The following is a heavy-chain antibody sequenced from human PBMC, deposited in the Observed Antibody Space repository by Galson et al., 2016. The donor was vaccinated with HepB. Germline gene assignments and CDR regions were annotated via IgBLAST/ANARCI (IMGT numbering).Heavy chain of an antibody. J-gene: IGHJ6*02. Sequence: SLRLSCAASGFTFSSYGMHWVRQAPGKGLEWVAVIWYDGSNKYYADSVKGRFTISRDNSKNTLYMQMNSLRAKDTAVYYCAKGGELRGVYYYYGMDVRGQGTTVTVSS. V-gene: IGHV3-33*03. CDR2: IWYDGSNK. CDR1: GFTFSSYG. D-gene: IGHD3-10*01. CDR3: AKGGELRGVYYYYGMDV.